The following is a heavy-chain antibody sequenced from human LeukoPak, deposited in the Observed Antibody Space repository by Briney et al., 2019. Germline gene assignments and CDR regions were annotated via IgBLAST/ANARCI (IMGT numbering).Heavy chain of an antibody. CDR2: ISGSGGST. Sequence: PGGSLRLSCAASGFTFNSYNMNWVRQAPGQGLEWVSAISGSGGSTYYADSVKGRFTISRDNSKNTLYLQMNSLRAEDTAVYYCATNYYGSGSYYFYYFDYWGQGTLVTVSS. V-gene: IGHV3-23*01. CDR3: ATNYYGSGSYYFYYFDY. J-gene: IGHJ4*02. CDR1: GFTFNSYN. D-gene: IGHD3-10*01.